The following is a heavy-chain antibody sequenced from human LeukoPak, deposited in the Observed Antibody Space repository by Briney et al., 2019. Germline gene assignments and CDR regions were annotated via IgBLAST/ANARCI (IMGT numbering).Heavy chain of an antibody. Sequence: SVKVSCKASGGTFSSYAISWVRQAPGQGLEWMGGIIPIFGTASYAQKFQGRVTITADESTSTAYMELSSLRSEDTAVYYCAGRRTYYYDSSGYYPFDYWGQGTLVTVSS. CDR1: GGTFSSYA. V-gene: IGHV1-69*13. CDR3: AGRRTYYYDSSGYYPFDY. CDR2: IIPIFGTA. J-gene: IGHJ4*02. D-gene: IGHD3-22*01.